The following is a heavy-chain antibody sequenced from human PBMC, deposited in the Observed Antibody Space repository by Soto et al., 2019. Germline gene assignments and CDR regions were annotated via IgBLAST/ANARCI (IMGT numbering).Heavy chain of an antibody. D-gene: IGHD1-26*01. CDR1: GGSFSGYY. CDR2: INHSGST. CDR3: ARVRGSGERGPSFDY. J-gene: IGHJ4*02. Sequence: SETLSLTCAVYGGSFSGYYWSWIRQPPGKGLEWIGEINHSGSTNYNPSLKSRVTISVDTSKNQFSLKLSSVTAADTAVYYCARVRGSGERGPSFDYWGQGTLVTVSS. V-gene: IGHV4-34*01.